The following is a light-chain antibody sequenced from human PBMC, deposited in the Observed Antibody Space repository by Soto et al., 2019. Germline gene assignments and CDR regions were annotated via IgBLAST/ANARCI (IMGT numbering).Light chain of an antibody. CDR1: QSVSSY. V-gene: IGKV3-11*01. J-gene: IGKJ4*01. CDR2: DAP. Sequence: IVLKKSLSTLSLSPEERATLSCRASQSVSSYLAWYQQKPGQAPRLLIYDAPNRATGIPARFSGSGSGTDFTLTISSLEPEDFAVYYCQQRSNWPRLTFCGGTMVDI. CDR3: QQRSNWPRLT.